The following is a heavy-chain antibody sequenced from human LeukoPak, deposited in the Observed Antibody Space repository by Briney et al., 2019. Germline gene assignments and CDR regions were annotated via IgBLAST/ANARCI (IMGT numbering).Heavy chain of an antibody. CDR1: GYTFTSYG. J-gene: IGHJ3*02. Sequence: ASVKVSCKASGYTFTSYGISWVRQAPGQGLEWMGWISAYNGNINYAQKLQGRVTMTTDTSTSTAYMELRSLRSDDTAVYYCASPLPGYCSSTSCYTPDAFDIWGQGTMVTVSS. CDR3: ASPLPGYCSSTSCYTPDAFDI. CDR2: ISAYNGNI. V-gene: IGHV1-18*01. D-gene: IGHD2-2*02.